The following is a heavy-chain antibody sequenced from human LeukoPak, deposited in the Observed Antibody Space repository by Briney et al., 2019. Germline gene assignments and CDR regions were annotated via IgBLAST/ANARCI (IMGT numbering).Heavy chain of an antibody. CDR3: ARAPYCGGDCYSVYYYGYAAFDI. CDR1: GFTVSSNY. CDR2: IYSGGST. V-gene: IGHV3-66*02. J-gene: IGHJ3*02. Sequence: GGSLRLSCAAYGFTVSSNYMSWVRQAPGKGLEWVSVIYSGGSTYYADSVKGRFTISRDNSKNTLYLQMNSLRAEDTAVYYCARAPYCGGDCYSVYYYGYAAFDIWGQGTMVTVSS. D-gene: IGHD2-21*02.